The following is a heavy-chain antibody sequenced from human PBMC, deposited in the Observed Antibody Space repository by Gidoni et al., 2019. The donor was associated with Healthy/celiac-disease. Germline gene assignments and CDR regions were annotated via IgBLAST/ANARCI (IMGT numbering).Heavy chain of an antibody. CDR3: ARDAPPPSVGLSLQEGYFDY. Sequence: QGPLVASGGCVVQPGRSLSFSCDTSGFPLSRIALHRVRPAPGKGLEWVAVISYDGSNKYYADSVKGRFTISRDNSKNTLYLQRNSLRAEDTAVYYCARDAPPPSVGLSLQEGYFDYWGQGTLVTVSS. D-gene: IGHD2-2*01. V-gene: IGHV3-30*01. CDR2: ISYDGSNK. CDR1: GFPLSRIA. J-gene: IGHJ4*02.